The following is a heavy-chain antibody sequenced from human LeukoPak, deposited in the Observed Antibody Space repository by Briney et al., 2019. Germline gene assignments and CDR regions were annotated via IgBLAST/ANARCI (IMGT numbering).Heavy chain of an antibody. J-gene: IGHJ6*02. V-gene: IGHV3-48*03. CDR3: ARVREDSMDV. Sequence: GGSLRLSCAASGFTFSSYEMNWVRQAPGKGLEWVSYISSSGSTIYYADSVKGRFTISIDNAKNSLYLQMNSLRAEDTAVYYCARVREDSMDVWGQGTTVTVSS. CDR1: GFTFSSYE. CDR2: ISSSGSTI. D-gene: IGHD1-26*01.